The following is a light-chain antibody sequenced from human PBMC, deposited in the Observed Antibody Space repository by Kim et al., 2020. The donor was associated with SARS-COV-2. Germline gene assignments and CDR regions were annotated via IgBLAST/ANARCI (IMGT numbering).Light chain of an antibody. Sequence: PGERATLSCRASQSVSSSYLAWYQQKPGQAPRLLIYGASSRATGIPDRFSGSGSGTDFTLTISRLEPEDFAVYYCQQYGSAPPYTFGQGTKLEI. J-gene: IGKJ2*01. CDR2: GAS. V-gene: IGKV3-20*01. CDR1: QSVSSSY. CDR3: QQYGSAPPYT.